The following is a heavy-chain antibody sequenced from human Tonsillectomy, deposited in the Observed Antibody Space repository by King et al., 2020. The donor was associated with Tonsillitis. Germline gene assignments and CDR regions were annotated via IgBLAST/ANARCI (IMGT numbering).Heavy chain of an antibody. CDR3: ARPEVTPPNYYYYGMDV. Sequence: VQLVESGGGVVQPGRSLRLSCAASGFTFINYGMHWVRQAPGKGLEWVAVISYDGSDKYYADSVKGRFNISRDNSKNTLFLQMNSLRAEDTAVYYCARPEVTPPNYYYYGMDVWGQGTTVTVSS. J-gene: IGHJ6*02. D-gene: IGHD4-23*01. CDR1: GFTFINYG. V-gene: IGHV3-33*05. CDR2: ISYDGSDK.